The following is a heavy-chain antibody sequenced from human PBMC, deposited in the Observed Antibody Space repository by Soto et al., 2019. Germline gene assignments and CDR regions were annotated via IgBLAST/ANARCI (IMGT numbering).Heavy chain of an antibody. CDR3: ASLGSSGGYQGSYFDS. CDR1: GGSISRNNHY. J-gene: IGHJ4*02. V-gene: IGHV4-39*01. CDR2: IPFSGST. Sequence: QLQLQESGPGLVKPSETLSLTCTVSGGSISRNNHYWGWIRQSPGKGLEWIGSIPFSGSTNYNPSLKSRVRISLAASMNQFSRMMISVTAADTAVLDCASLGSSGGYQGSYFDSWGQGLLVTVSS. D-gene: IGHD6-19*01.